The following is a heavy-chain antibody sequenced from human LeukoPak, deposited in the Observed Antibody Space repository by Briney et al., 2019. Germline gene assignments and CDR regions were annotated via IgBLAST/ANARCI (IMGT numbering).Heavy chain of an antibody. Sequence: GGSLRLSCAASGFAFASYAMGWVRQPPGKGLEWVSTISESGSQTHYADSVQGRFTISRDNSKNTLHLQMNNLRAEDTAIYYCDGSDFWGQGTLVTVSS. CDR2: ISESGSQT. V-gene: IGHV3-23*01. D-gene: IGHD3/OR15-3a*01. CDR1: GFAFASYA. J-gene: IGHJ4*02. CDR3: DGSDF.